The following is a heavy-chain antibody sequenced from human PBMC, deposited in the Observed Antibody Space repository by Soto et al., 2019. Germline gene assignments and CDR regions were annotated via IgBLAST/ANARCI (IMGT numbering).Heavy chain of an antibody. CDR3: ARLIDNSWLDY. D-gene: IGHD6-13*01. V-gene: IGHV6-1*01. CDR2: TYYRSKWYY. CDR1: GDSVSSNSVV. J-gene: IGHJ4*02. Sequence: SQTLSLTCAISGDSVSSNSVVWNWVRQSPSGGLEWLGRTYYRSKWYYDYALSVKSQITISPDTSKNQVSLQLNSVTPEDTAVYYCARLIDNSWLDYWGQGTLVTVSS.